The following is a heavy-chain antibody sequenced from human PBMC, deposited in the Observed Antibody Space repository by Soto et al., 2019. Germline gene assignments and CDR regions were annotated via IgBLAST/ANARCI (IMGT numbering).Heavy chain of an antibody. V-gene: IGHV1-69*01. J-gene: IGHJ6*02. CDR1: GGTFSSYA. CDR3: ARGHCSGGSCYRPNYYYYYGMDV. Sequence: QVQLVQSGAEVKKPGSSVKVSCKASGGTFSSYAISWVRQAPGQGLEWMGGIIPVFGTANYAQKFLGRVRITADESTSTAYMELSSLRSEDTAVYYCARGHCSGGSCYRPNYYYYYGMDVWGQGTTVTVSS. D-gene: IGHD2-15*01. CDR2: IIPVFGTA.